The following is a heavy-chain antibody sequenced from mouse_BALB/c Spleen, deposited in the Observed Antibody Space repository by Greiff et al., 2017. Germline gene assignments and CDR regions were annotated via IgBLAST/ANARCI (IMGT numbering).Heavy chain of an antibody. V-gene: IGHV5-12-2*01. CDR2: ISNGGGST. CDR3: ARGGYYGSSLDY. J-gene: IGHJ2*01. D-gene: IGHD1-1*01. CDR1: GFTFSSYT. Sequence: DVKLVESGGGLVQPGGSLKLSCAASGFTFSSYTMSWVRQTPEKRLEWVAYISNGGGSTYYPDTVKGRFTISRDNAKNTLYLQMSSLKSEDTAMYYCARGGYYGSSLDYWGQGTTLTVSS.